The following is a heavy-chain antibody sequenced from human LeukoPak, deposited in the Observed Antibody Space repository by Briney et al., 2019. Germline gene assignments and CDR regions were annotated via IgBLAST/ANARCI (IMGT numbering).Heavy chain of an antibody. V-gene: IGHV3-30*04. J-gene: IGHJ6*04. D-gene: IGHD2-2*02. CDR3: ARDKGAIGPMDV. CDR2: ISYDGSNK. CDR1: GFTFSSYA. Sequence: GGSLRLSCAASGFTFSSYAMHWVRQAPGKGLEWVAVISYDGSNKYYADSVKGRFTISRDNSKNTLYLQMNSLRAEDTAVYYCARDKGAIGPMDVWGKGTTVTVSS.